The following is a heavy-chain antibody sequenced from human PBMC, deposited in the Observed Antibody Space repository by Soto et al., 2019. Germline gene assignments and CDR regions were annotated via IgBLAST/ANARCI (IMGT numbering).Heavy chain of an antibody. CDR3: ARVGVHVVATSAFDY. J-gene: IGHJ4*02. Sequence: QVQLVQSGAEVKKPGSSVKVSCKASGGTFNNYAISWVRQAPGQGLEWMGGIIPIIGTADYAHKFQGRLAISADESTGTTFMELSSLRSEDTALYYCARVGVHVVATSAFDYWGQGTLVTVSS. CDR2: IIPIIGTA. D-gene: IGHD5-12*01. V-gene: IGHV1-69*01. CDR1: GGTFNNYA.